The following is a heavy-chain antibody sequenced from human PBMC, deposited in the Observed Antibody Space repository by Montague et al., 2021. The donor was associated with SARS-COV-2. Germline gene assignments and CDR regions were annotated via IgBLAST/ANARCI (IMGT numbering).Heavy chain of an antibody. CDR1: GDSISRTSYS. V-gene: IGHV4-39*01. D-gene: IGHD2/OR15-2a*01. Sequence: SETLSLTCTVSGDSISRTSYSWGWIRQPPGKGLEWIGSMPYSGSTYHNPSLKSRVSISVDTSKNQFSLKLSSMTAADTAVYYCAKSAWHNWYFDIWGRGTLATASS. J-gene: IGHJ2*01. CDR2: MPYSGST. CDR3: AKSAWHNWYFDI.